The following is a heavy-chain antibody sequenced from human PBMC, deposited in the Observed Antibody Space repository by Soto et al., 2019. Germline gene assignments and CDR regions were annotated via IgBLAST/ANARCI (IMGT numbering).Heavy chain of an antibody. V-gene: IGHV5-51*01. Sequence: GESLKISCKGSGYSFTSYWIGWVRQMPGKGLEWMGVIYPGDSDTRYSPSFQGQVTISADKSISTAYLQWSSLKASDTAMYYCARGSGSYPYYYYGMDVWGQGTTVTVSS. CDR1: GYSFTSYW. CDR2: IYPGDSDT. CDR3: ARGSGSYPYYYYGMDV. J-gene: IGHJ6*02. D-gene: IGHD1-26*01.